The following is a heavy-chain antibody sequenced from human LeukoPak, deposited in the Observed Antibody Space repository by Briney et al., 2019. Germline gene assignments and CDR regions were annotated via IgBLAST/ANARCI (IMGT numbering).Heavy chain of an antibody. J-gene: IGHJ4*02. Sequence: GGSLRLPCAASGFTFSSYEMNWVRQAPGKGLEWVSYISSSGSTIYYADSVKGRFTISRDNAKTLHLQVNSLRAEDTAVYYCVRERFHGSGAPKFDFWGQGTLVTVSS. V-gene: IGHV3-48*03. D-gene: IGHD3-10*01. CDR1: GFTFSSYE. CDR3: VRERFHGSGAPKFDF. CDR2: ISSSGSTI.